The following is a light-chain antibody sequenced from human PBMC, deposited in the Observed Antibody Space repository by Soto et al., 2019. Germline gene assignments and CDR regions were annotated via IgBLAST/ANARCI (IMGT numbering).Light chain of an antibody. J-gene: IGKJ1*01. V-gene: IGKV1-16*02. CDR3: QQYNTCPWT. CDR2: TAS. Sequence: IQMTQSPSSLSASVGDRVTITCRASQDISSYLAWFQQKPGAAPKSLIYTASSLQSGVPSKFSGSGSGTDFTLTINSLQPEDFATYYCQQYNTCPWTFGQGTKVEIK. CDR1: QDISSY.